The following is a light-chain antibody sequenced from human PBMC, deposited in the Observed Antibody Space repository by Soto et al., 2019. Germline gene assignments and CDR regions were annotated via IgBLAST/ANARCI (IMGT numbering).Light chain of an antibody. CDR1: SSNIGNNY. Sequence: QSVLTQPPSVSAAPGQTVTISCSGSSSNIGNNYVSWFQQLPGTAPKVLIYDNNKRPSGIPDRFSGSESGTSATLGITGLQTGDEADYYCGTWDSSLSAAVFGGGTKLTVL. V-gene: IGLV1-51*01. CDR3: GTWDSSLSAAV. J-gene: IGLJ2*01. CDR2: DNN.